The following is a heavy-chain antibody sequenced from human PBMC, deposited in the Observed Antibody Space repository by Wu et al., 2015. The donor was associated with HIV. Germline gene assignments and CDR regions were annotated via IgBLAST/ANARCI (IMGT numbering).Heavy chain of an antibody. D-gene: IGHD6-6*01. J-gene: IGHJ6*03. V-gene: IGHV1-2*02. CDR3: ARDQRGSGSSSSFYMDV. Sequence: QVQLVQSGAEVKKPGASVKVSCKASGYTFTGYYMHWVRQAPGQGLEWMGWINPNSGGTNYAQKFQGRVTMTRDTSISTAYMELSRLRSDDTAVYYCARDQRGSGSSSSFYMDVWGKGTTVTVSS. CDR1: GYTFTGYY. CDR2: INPNSGGT.